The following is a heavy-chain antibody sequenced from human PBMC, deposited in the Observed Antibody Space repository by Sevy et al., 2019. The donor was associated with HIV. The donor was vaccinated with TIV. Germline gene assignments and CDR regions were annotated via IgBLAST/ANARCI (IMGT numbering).Heavy chain of an antibody. V-gene: IGHV1-18*01. CDR2: ISAYNGNT. CDR3: ARDIIVVVRDIVATEYYFDY. Sequence: ASVKVSCKASGYTFTSYGISWVRQAPGQGLEWMGWISAYNGNTNYTQKLQGRVTMTTDTSTSTAYMELRSLRSDDTAVYYCARDIIVVVRDIVATEYYFDYWGQGTLVTVSS. J-gene: IGHJ4*02. D-gene: IGHD5-12*01. CDR1: GYTFTSYG.